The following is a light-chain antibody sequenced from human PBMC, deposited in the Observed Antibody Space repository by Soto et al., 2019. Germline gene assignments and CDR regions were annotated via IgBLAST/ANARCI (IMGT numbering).Light chain of an antibody. J-gene: IGKJ3*01. Sequence: EIVLTQSPGTLSLSPGERATLSCRASESVSSSYLAWYQQNLGQAPRLLIYGASNRATGIPDRFSGSGSGTDFTLTISRLEPEDFAVYFCQHYGSSVFTFGPGTTVDVK. V-gene: IGKV3-20*01. CDR2: GAS. CDR3: QHYGSSVFT. CDR1: ESVSSSY.